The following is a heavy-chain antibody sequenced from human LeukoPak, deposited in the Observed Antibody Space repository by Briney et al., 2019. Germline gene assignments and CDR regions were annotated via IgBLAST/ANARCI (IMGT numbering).Heavy chain of an antibody. V-gene: IGHV3-48*03. D-gene: IGHD6-19*01. CDR2: ISSSGTIV. CDR1: GFTFSGYE. Sequence: GGSLRLSCAASGFTFSGYEMNWVRQAPGKGLEWVSYISSSGTIVNYADSVKGRFTISRDNAKNTLYLQMNSLRAEDTAVYYCAKGPWLAYPYYFDYWGQGTLVTVSS. J-gene: IGHJ4*02. CDR3: AKGPWLAYPYYFDY.